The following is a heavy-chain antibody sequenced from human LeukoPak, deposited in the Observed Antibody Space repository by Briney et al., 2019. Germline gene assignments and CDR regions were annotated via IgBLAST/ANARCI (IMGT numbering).Heavy chain of an antibody. Sequence: GGSLRLSCAASGFTFDDYAMHWVRQAPGKGLEWVSGISWNSGSIGYADSLKGRFTIPRDNAKNSLYLQMNSLRAEDTALYYCAKDNSYGYLDYFDYWGQGTLVTVSS. CDR2: ISWNSGSI. CDR3: AKDNSYGYLDYFDY. CDR1: GFTFDDYA. V-gene: IGHV3-9*01. J-gene: IGHJ4*02. D-gene: IGHD5-18*01.